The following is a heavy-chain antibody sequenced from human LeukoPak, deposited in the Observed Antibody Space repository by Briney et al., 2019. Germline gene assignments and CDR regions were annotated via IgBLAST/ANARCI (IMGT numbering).Heavy chain of an antibody. D-gene: IGHD4-17*01. V-gene: IGHV4-4*07. CDR3: ARVRIEDDYGDYDLYYFDY. CDR1: GGSISSYY. Sequence: SETLSLTCTVSGGSISSYYWSWIRQPAGKGLEWIGRIYTSGSTNYNPSLKSRVTMSVDTSKDQFSLKLSSVTAADTAVYNCARVRIEDDYGDYDLYYFDYWGQGTLVTVSS. J-gene: IGHJ4*02. CDR2: IYTSGST.